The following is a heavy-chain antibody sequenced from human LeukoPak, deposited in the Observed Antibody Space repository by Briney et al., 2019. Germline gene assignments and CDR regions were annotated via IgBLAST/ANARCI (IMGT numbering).Heavy chain of an antibody. CDR3: AKDGYGDYDYPDY. CDR1: GFTFSSYG. CDR2: ISYDGSNK. D-gene: IGHD5-12*01. V-gene: IGHV3-30*18. J-gene: IGHJ4*02. Sequence: GRSLRLSCAASGFTFSSYGMHWVRQAPGKGLEWVAVISYDGSNKYYADSVKGRFTISRDNSKNTLYLQMSSLRAEDTAVYYCAKDGYGDYDYPDYWGQGTLVTVSS.